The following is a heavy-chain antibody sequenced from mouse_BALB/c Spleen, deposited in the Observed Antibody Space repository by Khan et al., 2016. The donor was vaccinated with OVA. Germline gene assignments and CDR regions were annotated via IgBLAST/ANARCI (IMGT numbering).Heavy chain of an antibody. J-gene: IGHJ3*01. CDR3: ARSTDRYALVY. D-gene: IGHD1-1*02. CDR2: IIYTGYT. V-gene: IGHV3-8*02. Sequence: EVPLVESGPSLVKPSQTLSLTCSVTGDSITSGYWNWIRKFPENKLEYMGYIIYTGYTYYNPSLQSRISITRHTSKNQYYLQLHSVHDEDTATYCCARSTDRYALVYWGQGTLGTVSS. CDR1: GDSITSGY.